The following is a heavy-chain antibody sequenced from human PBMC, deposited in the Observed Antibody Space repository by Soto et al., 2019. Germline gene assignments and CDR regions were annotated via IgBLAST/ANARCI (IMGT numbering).Heavy chain of an antibody. V-gene: IGHV3-23*01. CDR2: ISRDGGGTT. D-gene: IGHD5-18*01. CDR3: AAIQLWPYFDY. J-gene: IGHJ4*02. CDR1: GFSFRTYA. Sequence: GGSLRLSCAVSGFSFRTYAMSWVRQAPGKGLEWVSTISRDGGGTTYYADSVKGRFTISRDNFKNSVYLQMNSLRAEDTALYYCAAIQLWPYFDYWGQGTLRSVSS.